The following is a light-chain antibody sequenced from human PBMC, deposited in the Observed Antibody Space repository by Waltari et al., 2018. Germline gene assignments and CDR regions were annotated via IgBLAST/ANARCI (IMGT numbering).Light chain of an antibody. Sequence: SYVLTQPPSVSVATGETASITCGGDNIGSYSVHWYQQKPGQAPLLLIFYDSDRPSGIPARFSGSNSGNTATLTITSVEAGDEARYYCHVWHAHFDPGVFGTGTEVTVL. CDR3: HVWHAHFDPGV. CDR1: NIGSYS. CDR2: YDS. J-gene: IGLJ1*01. V-gene: IGLV3-21*04.